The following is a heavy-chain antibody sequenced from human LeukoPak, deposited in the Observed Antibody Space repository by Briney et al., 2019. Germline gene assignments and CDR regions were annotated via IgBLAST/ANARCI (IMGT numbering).Heavy chain of an antibody. J-gene: IGHJ4*02. D-gene: IGHD5-18*01. Sequence: SETLSLTCTVSGGSISSGGYYWSWIRQHPGKGLEWIGYIYYSGSTYYNPSLKSRVTISVDTSKNQFSLKLSSVTAADTAVYYCARWETAMVTFDYWGQGTLVTVSS. CDR2: IYYSGST. CDR3: ARWETAMVTFDY. V-gene: IGHV4-31*03. CDR1: GGSISSGGYY.